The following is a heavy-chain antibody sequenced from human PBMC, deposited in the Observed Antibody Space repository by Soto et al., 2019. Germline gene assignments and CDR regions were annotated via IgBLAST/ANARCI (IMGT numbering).Heavy chain of an antibody. Sequence: SETLSLTCTVSGGSVSSHNYYWTWIRQPPGKGLEWIGHIYYSGTTNYNPSLKSRVTISLDTSKNQFSLKLSSLTAADTAIYYCAIDYWGQGTLVTVSS. CDR1: GGSVSSHNYY. J-gene: IGHJ4*02. CDR2: IYYSGTT. V-gene: IGHV4-61*01. CDR3: AIDY.